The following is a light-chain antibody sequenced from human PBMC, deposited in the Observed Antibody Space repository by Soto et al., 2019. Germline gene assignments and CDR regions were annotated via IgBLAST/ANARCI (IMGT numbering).Light chain of an antibody. CDR3: CSYAGGYTWV. J-gene: IGLJ3*02. Sequence: QSVLTQPRSVSGSPGQSVTMSCTGTSSDFGGYNYVSWYQHHPGKAPKLMIFDVNKRPTGVPDRFSGSKSGNTASLTISGLQAEDEADYHCCSYAGGYTWVFGGGTKLTVL. V-gene: IGLV2-11*01. CDR2: DVN. CDR1: SSDFGGYNY.